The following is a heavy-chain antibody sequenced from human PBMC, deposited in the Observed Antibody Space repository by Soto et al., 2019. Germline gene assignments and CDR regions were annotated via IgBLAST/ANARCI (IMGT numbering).Heavy chain of an antibody. Sequence: GASVKVSCKASGYTFTSYAMHWVRQAPGQRLEWMGWINAGNGNTKYSQKFQGRVTITRDTSASTAYMELSSLRSEDTAVYYCARGYFSTVTTYRSPFDYWGQGTLVTVSS. CDR2: INAGNGNT. V-gene: IGHV1-3*01. CDR3: ARGYFSTVTTYRSPFDY. CDR1: GYTFTSYA. D-gene: IGHD4-17*01. J-gene: IGHJ4*02.